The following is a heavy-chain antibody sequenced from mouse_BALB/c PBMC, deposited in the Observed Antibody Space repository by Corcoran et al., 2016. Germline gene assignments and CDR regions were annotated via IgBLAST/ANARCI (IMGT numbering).Heavy chain of an antibody. Sequence: EVQLQQSGPELVKTGASVKISCKASGYSFTGYYMHWVKQSHVKSLEWIGRINPYNGATSYNQNFKDKASLTVDKSSSTAYMELHSLTSEDSAVYYCARDYDYWYFDVWGAGTTVTVSS. CDR1: GYSFTGYY. D-gene: IGHD2-4*01. CDR2: INPYNGAT. J-gene: IGHJ1*01. CDR3: ARDYDYWYFDV. V-gene: IGHV1-26*01.